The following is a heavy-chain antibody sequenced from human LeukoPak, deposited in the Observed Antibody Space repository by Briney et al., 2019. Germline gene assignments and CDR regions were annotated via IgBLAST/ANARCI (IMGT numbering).Heavy chain of an antibody. V-gene: IGHV4-39*07. D-gene: IGHD6-19*01. J-gene: IGHJ3*02. CDR2: ICYSGST. Sequence: SETLSLTCTVSGGSISSSSYCWGWIRQPPGKGLEWIGSICYSGSTFYNPSLKSRVTLSVGTSKNQFSLRLSSVTAADTAVYYCARESAVAGPEAHAFDIWGQGTMVTVSS. CDR3: ARESAVAGPEAHAFDI. CDR1: GGSISSSSYC.